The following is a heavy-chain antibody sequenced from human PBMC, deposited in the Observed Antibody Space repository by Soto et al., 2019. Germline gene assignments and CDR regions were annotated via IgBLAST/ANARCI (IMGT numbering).Heavy chain of an antibody. CDR2: IYYSGST. D-gene: IGHD2-21*01. Sequence: QLQLQESGPGLVKPSETLSLTCTVSGGSISSSSYYWGWIRQPPGKGLEWIGSIYYSGSTYYNPSLKSRVTISVDTSKNQFSLKLSSVTAADTAVYYCARYCGGDCHSRGWYFDLWGRGTLVTVSS. J-gene: IGHJ2*01. CDR1: GGSISSSSYY. CDR3: ARYCGGDCHSRGWYFDL. V-gene: IGHV4-39*01.